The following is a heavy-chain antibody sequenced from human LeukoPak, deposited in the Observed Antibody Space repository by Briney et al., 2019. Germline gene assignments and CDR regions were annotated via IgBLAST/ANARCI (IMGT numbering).Heavy chain of an antibody. CDR3: ASGYSSDYGGNTY. Sequence: GSLRLSCAASGFTFSTYWMHWVRQAPGKGLVWVSRIQSDGGRTSYADSVMGRFTISRDNAKNTLYLQMNSLRAEDTAVYYCASGYSSDYGGNTYWGQGTLVTVSS. V-gene: IGHV3-74*01. CDR1: GFTFSTYW. D-gene: IGHD4-23*01. CDR2: IQSDGGRT. J-gene: IGHJ4*02.